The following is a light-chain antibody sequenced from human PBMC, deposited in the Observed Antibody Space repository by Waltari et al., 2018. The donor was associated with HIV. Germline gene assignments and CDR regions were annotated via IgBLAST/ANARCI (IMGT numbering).Light chain of an antibody. CDR2: KDI. J-gene: IGLJ3*02. Sequence: SYDLPQTPSVSVSPGQTARINCSRGALPKKYSSWYRQKAGPAPILLIYKDIERSSGIPERISGSGSGTGVTLTITDVQAEDEGDYFCQSTDYDGTWVFGGGTKLTVL. V-gene: IGLV3-25*03. CDR1: ALPKKY. CDR3: QSTDYDGTWV.